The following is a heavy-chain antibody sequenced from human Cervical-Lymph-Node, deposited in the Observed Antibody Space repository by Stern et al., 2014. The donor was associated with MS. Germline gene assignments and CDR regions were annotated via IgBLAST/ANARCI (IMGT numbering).Heavy chain of an antibody. D-gene: IGHD6-6*01. CDR2: ISAYNGNT. J-gene: IGHJ4*02. Sequence: VHLVESGAEVKKPGASVRVSCKASGYTFTDYGITWVRQAPGQGLEWMGWISAYNGNTHYAQSGQGRVTMATDKSTSTAYMELRRLNSDDTAVYFCARSSFSNSSLFDYWGQGSLLTVSS. CDR3: ARSSFSNSSLFDY. CDR1: GYTFTDYG. V-gene: IGHV1-18*01.